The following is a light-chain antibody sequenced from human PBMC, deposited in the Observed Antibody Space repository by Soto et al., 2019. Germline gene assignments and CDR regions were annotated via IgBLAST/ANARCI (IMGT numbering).Light chain of an antibody. J-gene: IGKJ1*01. CDR1: QSIRTY. CDR3: QQSFASLRT. Sequence: DIQMTQSPSSLSASVGDRVTITCRASQSIRTYLNWFQQRPGKAPKLLIYAASTLQGGVPSRFSGSGSGTDFTLTISSLQSEDCATYYCQQSFASLRTFGQGTTVEI. CDR2: AAS. V-gene: IGKV1-39*01.